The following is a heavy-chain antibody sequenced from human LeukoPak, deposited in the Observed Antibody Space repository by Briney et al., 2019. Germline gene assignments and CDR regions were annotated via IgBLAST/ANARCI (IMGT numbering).Heavy chain of an antibody. CDR1: GGSISSYY. D-gene: IGHD3-22*01. CDR2: IYYSGST. Sequence: KSSETLSLTCTVSGGSISSYYWSWIRQPPGKGLEWIGYIYYSGSTNYNPSLKSRVTISVDTSKNQFSLKLTSVTAADTAVYYCARGYYDSSGYSNAFDIWGQGTMVTVSS. V-gene: IGHV4-59*01. J-gene: IGHJ3*02. CDR3: ARGYYDSSGYSNAFDI.